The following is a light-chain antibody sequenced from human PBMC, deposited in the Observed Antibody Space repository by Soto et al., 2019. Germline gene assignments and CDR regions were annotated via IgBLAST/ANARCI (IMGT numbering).Light chain of an antibody. V-gene: IGLV1-44*01. CDR1: SSNIGSNT. CDR2: TNN. J-gene: IGLJ1*01. Sequence: QSVLTQPPSASGTPGQRVTISCSGSSSNIGSNTVNCYQQLPGTTPKLLIYTNNQRPSVVPDRFSGSNSGTSASLAISGLESEDEDDYYCAAWDDSLNCYVFGTGTQLTVL. CDR3: AAWDDSLNCYV.